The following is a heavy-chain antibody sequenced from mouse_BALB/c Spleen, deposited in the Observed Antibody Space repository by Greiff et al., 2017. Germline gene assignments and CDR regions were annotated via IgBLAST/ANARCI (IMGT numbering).Heavy chain of an antibody. CDR3: ARQGEYYGSSKPNFDD. CDR1: GFTFSSSG. V-gene: IGHV5-6*01. CDR2: ISSGGSYT. J-gene: IGHJ2*01. D-gene: IGHD1-1*01. Sequence: EVHLVESGGDLVKPGGSLTLSCAASGFTFSSSGMSWVRQTPDKRLEWVATISSGGSYTYYPDSVKGRFTISRDNAKNTLYLQMSSLKSEDTAMYYCARQGEYYGSSKPNFDDWGQGTTLTVSS.